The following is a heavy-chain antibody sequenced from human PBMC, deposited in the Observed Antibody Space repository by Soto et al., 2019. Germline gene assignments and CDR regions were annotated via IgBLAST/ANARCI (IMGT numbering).Heavy chain of an antibody. CDR3: ATGSLYYYGSGGMWDS. CDR1: GGSMSSPNW. V-gene: IGHV4-4*02. CDR2: MHHSGAT. Sequence: QVRLQESGPGLVKPSGTLSLTCLVSGGSMSSPNWWSWVRQAPGKGLEWIAEMHHSGATNYNPSLKSRVIISIDKPKNQSSLNLSSVTAADTAVYYCATGSLYYYGSGGMWDSWGRGALVTVSS. D-gene: IGHD3-10*01. J-gene: IGHJ4*02.